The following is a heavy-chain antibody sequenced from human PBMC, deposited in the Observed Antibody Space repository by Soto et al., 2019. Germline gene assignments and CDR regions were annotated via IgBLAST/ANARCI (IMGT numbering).Heavy chain of an antibody. V-gene: IGHV1-2*02. D-gene: IGHD5-18*01. Sequence: ASVKVSCKASGYTFTGYYMHWVRQAPGQGLEWMGWINPNSGGTNYAQKFQGRVTVTRDTSISTAYMELSRLRSDDTAVYYCAREGRIQPNYYYYGMDVWGQGTTVTVSS. J-gene: IGHJ6*02. CDR1: GYTFTGYY. CDR3: AREGRIQPNYYYYGMDV. CDR2: INPNSGGT.